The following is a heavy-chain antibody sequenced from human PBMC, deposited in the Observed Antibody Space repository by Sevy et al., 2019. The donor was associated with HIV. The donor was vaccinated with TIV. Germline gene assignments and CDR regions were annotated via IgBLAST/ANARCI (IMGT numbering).Heavy chain of an antibody. Sequence: ASVKVSCKASGYTFTSYDINWVRQATGQGLEWMGWMNPNSGNTGYAQKFQGRVTMTRNTSISTAYMELSSLRSEDTAGYYCARGNRITMVRGVILKYYYYGMDVWGQGTTVTVSS. CDR3: ARGNRITMVRGVILKYYYYGMDV. CDR2: MNPNSGNT. D-gene: IGHD3-10*01. J-gene: IGHJ6*02. V-gene: IGHV1-8*01. CDR1: GYTFTSYD.